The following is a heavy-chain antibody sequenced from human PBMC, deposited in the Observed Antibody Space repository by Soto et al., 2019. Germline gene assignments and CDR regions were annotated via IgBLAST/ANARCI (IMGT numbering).Heavy chain of an antibody. V-gene: IGHV1-69*13. J-gene: IGHJ5*02. CDR3: ARDRYSSGWYPDNWFDP. CDR2: IIPIFGTA. CDR1: GGTFSSYA. Sequence: VKVSCKASGGTFSSYAISWVRQAPGQGLEWMGGIIPIFGTANYAQKFQGRVTITADESTSTAYMELSSLRSEDTAVYYCARDRYSSGWYPDNWFDPWGQGTLVTVSS. D-gene: IGHD6-19*01.